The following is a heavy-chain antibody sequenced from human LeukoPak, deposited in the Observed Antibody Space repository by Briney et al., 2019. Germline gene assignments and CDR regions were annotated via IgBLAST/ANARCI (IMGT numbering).Heavy chain of an antibody. CDR2: ISGSADST. CDR3: AKGRLVRGVIIPHDY. Sequence: GGSLRLSCAASGFTFRSYGMSWVRQAPGKGLEWVAGISGSADSTDYADSVKGRFIISRDNSKSTPNLQMNSLRAEDTAVYYCAKGRLVRGVIIPHDYWGQGTLVTVSS. CDR1: GFTFRSYG. V-gene: IGHV3-23*01. D-gene: IGHD3-10*01. J-gene: IGHJ4*02.